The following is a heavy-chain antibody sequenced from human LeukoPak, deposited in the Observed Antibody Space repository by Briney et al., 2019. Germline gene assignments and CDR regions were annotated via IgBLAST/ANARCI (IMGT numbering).Heavy chain of an antibody. V-gene: IGHV3-7*01. Sequence: PGGSLRLSCVASGFSFRDYWMTWVRQAPGKGLESVANIKMDGSDKYYVDSVKGRFTISRDNAKNSVYLQMNSLRVEDTAVYYCARRNLFDYWGQGTVVTVSS. J-gene: IGHJ4*02. CDR1: GFSFRDYW. CDR2: IKMDGSDK. CDR3: ARRNLFDY. D-gene: IGHD1-14*01.